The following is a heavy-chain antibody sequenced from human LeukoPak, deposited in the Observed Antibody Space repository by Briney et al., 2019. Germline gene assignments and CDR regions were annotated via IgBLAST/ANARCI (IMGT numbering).Heavy chain of an antibody. D-gene: IGHD6-13*01. V-gene: IGHV3-23*01. CDR2: ISGSGGRI. CDR1: GFTFSSYA. Sequence: PGGSLRLSCAASGFTFSSYAMSWVRQAPGKGLEWVSAISGSGGRIYYGASVKGRFTISRDNSKNTLYLQMNSLRAEDTAVYYCAKVRDIAAAWSDPWGQGTLVTVSS. CDR3: AKVRDIAAAWSDP. J-gene: IGHJ5*02.